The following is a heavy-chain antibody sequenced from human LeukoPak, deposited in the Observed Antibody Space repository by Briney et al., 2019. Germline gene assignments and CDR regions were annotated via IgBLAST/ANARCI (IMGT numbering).Heavy chain of an antibody. Sequence: GASVKVSCKASGYTFTSYGISWARQAPGQGLEWMGWISAYNGNTNYAQKLQGRVTMTTDTSTSTAYMELRSLRSDDTAVYYCARGVGYCSSTSCFNWFDPWGQGTLVTVSS. D-gene: IGHD2-2*01. CDR3: ARGVGYCSSTSCFNWFDP. J-gene: IGHJ5*02. CDR1: GYTFTSYG. V-gene: IGHV1-18*01. CDR2: ISAYNGNT.